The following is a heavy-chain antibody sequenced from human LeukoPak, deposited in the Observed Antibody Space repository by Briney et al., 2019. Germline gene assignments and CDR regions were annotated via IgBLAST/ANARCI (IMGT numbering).Heavy chain of an antibody. CDR2: INHSGST. V-gene: IGHV4-34*01. D-gene: IGHD4-17*01. J-gene: IGHJ4*02. CDR1: GGSFSGYY. Sequence: SETLSLTCAVYGGSFSGYYWSWIRQPPGKGLEWIGEINHSGSTNYNPSLKSRVTISVDASKNQFSLKLSSVTAADTAVYYCARVEGLTTVTTIDYWGQGTLVTVSS. CDR3: ARVEGLTTVTTIDY.